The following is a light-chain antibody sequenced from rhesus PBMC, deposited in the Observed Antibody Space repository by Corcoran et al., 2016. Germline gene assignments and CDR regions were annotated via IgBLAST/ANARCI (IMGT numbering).Light chain of an antibody. Sequence: DIQMTQSPSYLSGSVGDRVTTTCRASQGISIWVAWYQQKPGKAPKLLIYKAAALQSGVPSRVRGGGSWTDITLTLCSMQPADFATYYCQHRYSTPRTFGQGTKVEIK. J-gene: IGKJ1*01. CDR1: QGISIW. CDR2: KAA. CDR3: QHRYSTPRT. V-gene: IGKV1-21*01.